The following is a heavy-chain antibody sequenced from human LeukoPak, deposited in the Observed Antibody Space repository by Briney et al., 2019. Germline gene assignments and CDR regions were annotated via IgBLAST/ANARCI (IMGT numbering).Heavy chain of an antibody. J-gene: IGHJ4*02. V-gene: IGHV3-9*01. CDR2: ISWNSGSI. CDR3: AKGPDSGSHSLFDY. Sequence: PGGSLRLSCAASGFTFDDYAMHWVRQAPGKGLEWVSGISWNSGSIGYADSVKGRFTISRDNAKNSLYLQMNSLRAEDTALYYCAKGPDSGSHSLFDYWGQGTLVTVSS. D-gene: IGHD1-26*01. CDR1: GFTFDDYA.